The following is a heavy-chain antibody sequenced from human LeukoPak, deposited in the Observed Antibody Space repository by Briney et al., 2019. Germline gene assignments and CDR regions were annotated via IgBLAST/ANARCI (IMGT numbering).Heavy chain of an antibody. CDR1: GFTFSSYS. CDR2: ISSGSKYI. J-gene: IGHJ4*02. CDR3: ARASPQYSSPDY. D-gene: IGHD6-13*01. Sequence: GGSLRVSCTASGFTFSSYSMNWVRQGAGKGLEWVSSISSGSKYIYYADSVKGRFTISRDNARNSLYLQMNSLRAEDTAVYYCARASPQYSSPDYWGQGTLVTVSS. V-gene: IGHV3-21*01.